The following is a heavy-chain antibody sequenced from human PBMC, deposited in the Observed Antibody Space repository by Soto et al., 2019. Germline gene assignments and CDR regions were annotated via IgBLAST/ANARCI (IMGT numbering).Heavy chain of an antibody. V-gene: IGHV3-23*01. Sequence: GGSLRLSCAATGFTFSSYGMMWVRQAPGKGLDWVSAISGNGGSAHYADSVKGRFTISRDNSKNILFLQMNSLRVEDTAVYYCANYFAHSMFDISSAPDYWGLGTLVTVSS. CDR1: GFTFSSYG. CDR3: ANYFAHSMFDISSAPDY. CDR2: ISGNGGSA. D-gene: IGHD3-10*02. J-gene: IGHJ4*02.